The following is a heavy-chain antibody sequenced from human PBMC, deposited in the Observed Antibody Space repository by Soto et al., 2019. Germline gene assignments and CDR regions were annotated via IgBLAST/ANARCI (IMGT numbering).Heavy chain of an antibody. D-gene: IGHD3-16*01. CDR2: ITPIFPTA. V-gene: IGHV1-69*01. CDR1: GGSFNFA. Sequence: VQLVQSGTEVKKPGSSVKLSCKASGGSFNFAMSWVRQASGEGLEWMGGITPIFPTAVEARNFQARVTITANEPTATVSIGLTSLRSEETSVYVWVYRWGRGSHIKYWAPGSLVIVSS. CDR3: VYRWGRGSHIKY. J-gene: IGHJ4*02.